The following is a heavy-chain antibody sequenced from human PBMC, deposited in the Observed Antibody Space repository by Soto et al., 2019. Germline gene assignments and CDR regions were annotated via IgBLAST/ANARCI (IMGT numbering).Heavy chain of an antibody. CDR1: GGTFSSYT. D-gene: IGHD4-4*01. Sequence: GASVKVSCKASGGTFSSYTISWVRQAPGQGLEWMGRIIPILGIANYAQKFQGRVTITADKSTSTAYMELSSLRSDDTAVYYCARAGYSYYYYMDVWGKGTTVTVSS. J-gene: IGHJ6*03. V-gene: IGHV1-69*02. CDR2: IIPILGIA. CDR3: ARAGYSYYYYMDV.